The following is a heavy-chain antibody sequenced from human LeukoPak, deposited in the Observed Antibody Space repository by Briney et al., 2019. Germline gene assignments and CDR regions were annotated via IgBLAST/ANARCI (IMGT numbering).Heavy chain of an antibody. CDR3: ARGGQYQLLFAA. CDR2: MNPNSGNT. J-gene: IGHJ5*02. Sequence: GASAKVSCKASGYTLTSYDINWVRQATGQGLEWMGWMNPNSGNTGYAQKFQGRVTITRNTSISTAYMELSSLRSEDTAVYYCARGGQYQLLFAAWGQGTLVTVSS. V-gene: IGHV1-8*01. CDR1: GYTLTSYD. D-gene: IGHD2-2*01.